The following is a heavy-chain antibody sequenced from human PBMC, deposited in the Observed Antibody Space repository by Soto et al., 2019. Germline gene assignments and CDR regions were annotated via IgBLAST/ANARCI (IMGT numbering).Heavy chain of an antibody. CDR2: ISSSAFKT. J-gene: IGHJ6*03. CDR3: AKFFWYSDYYYYYMYF. CDR1: GFTFSRFA. D-gene: IGHD3-16*01. V-gene: IGHV3-23*01. Sequence: PGGSLRLSCVASGFTFSRFAMNWVRQAPGKGLEWVSGISSSAFKTYYADSVKGRFTISRDNSKDTLYLQMTSLRAEDTAVCYCAKFFWYSDYYYYYMYFWGKGSTVTVSS.